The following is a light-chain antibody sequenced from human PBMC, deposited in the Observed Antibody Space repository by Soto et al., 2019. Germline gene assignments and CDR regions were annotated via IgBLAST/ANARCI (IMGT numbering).Light chain of an antibody. V-gene: IGKV1-5*01. J-gene: IGKJ4*01. Sequence: DIQMTQSPSTLSGSVGDRVTITCRASQTISSWLAWYQQKPGKAPKVLIYDASNLESGVPSRFSGSGSGTEFTLTISSLQSEDFAVYYCQQYNNWPLTFGGGTKVDI. CDR1: QTISSW. CDR3: QQYNNWPLT. CDR2: DAS.